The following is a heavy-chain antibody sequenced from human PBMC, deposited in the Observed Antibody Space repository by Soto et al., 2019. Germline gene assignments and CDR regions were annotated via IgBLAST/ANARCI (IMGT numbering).Heavy chain of an antibody. CDR3: ARAQFSDILTADDYGMDV. J-gene: IGHJ6*02. CDR1: GGNFRSEA. D-gene: IGHD3-9*01. Sequence: QVQLEQSGAEVKKPGSSVKVSCKASGGNFRSEAISWVRQAPGHGLEWMGRIIAMFSTPHYAQKFQGRVTIIADESTTTVNMEMRGLTYEDTAVYYCARAQFSDILTADDYGMDVWGQGTSVTVSS. CDR2: IIAMFSTP. V-gene: IGHV1-69*18.